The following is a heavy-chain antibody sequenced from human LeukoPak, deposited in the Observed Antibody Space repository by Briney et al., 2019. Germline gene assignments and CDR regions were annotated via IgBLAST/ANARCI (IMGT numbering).Heavy chain of an antibody. J-gene: IGHJ4*02. CDR1: GYSFDYYW. D-gene: IGHD3-3*01. CDR2: IYPDDSAS. Sequence: PGESLKISCKASGYSFDYYWIAWVRQMPGKGLEWMGIIYPDDSASTYSPSFQGQVTISVDKSINTAYLQWSSLKASNTAIYYCARVGSVTNFGVVSYYFDYWGQGTLVTVSS. CDR3: ARVGSVTNFGVVSYYFDY. V-gene: IGHV5-51*01.